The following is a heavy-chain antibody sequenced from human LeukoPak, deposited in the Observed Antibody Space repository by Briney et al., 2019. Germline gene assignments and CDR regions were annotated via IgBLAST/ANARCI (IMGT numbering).Heavy chain of an antibody. Sequence: ASVKVSCKASGYTFTGYYMHWVRQAPGQGLEWMGWINPNSGGTNYAQKFQGRVTMTRDTSISTAYMELRRLRSDDTAVYYCARRSQWLAYHFDYWGQGTLVTVSS. CDR3: ARRSQWLAYHFDY. J-gene: IGHJ4*02. CDR2: INPNSGGT. D-gene: IGHD6-19*01. V-gene: IGHV1-2*02. CDR1: GYTFTGYY.